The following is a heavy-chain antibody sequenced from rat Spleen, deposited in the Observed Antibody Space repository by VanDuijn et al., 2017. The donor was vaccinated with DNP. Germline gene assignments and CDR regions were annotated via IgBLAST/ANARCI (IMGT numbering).Heavy chain of an antibody. J-gene: IGHJ2*01. CDR3: KLGGAY. D-gene: IGHD5-1*01. Sequence: EVQLVESGGDLVQPGRSLKLSCAASGLTFSNYAMAWVRQSPKRGLEWVATIIDDGSSTFYRDSVKGRFTISRNNAKNTLYLQMDSLRSEDTATYYCKLGGAYWGEGVMVTVSS. CDR2: IIDDGSST. V-gene: IGHV5-7*01. CDR1: GLTFSNYA.